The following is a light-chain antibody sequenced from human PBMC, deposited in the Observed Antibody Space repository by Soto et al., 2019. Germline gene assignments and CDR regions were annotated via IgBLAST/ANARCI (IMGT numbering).Light chain of an antibody. V-gene: IGKV1-5*03. CDR3: QQYNSYPT. CDR1: QSLSSW. Sequence: DIQMTQSPSTLSASVGDRVTITCRASQSLSSWLAWYQQKPGKAPNLLIYKASSLESGVPSRFSGSGSGTEFTLTISSLQPDDFATYYCQQYNSYPTFGGGTKVEIK. J-gene: IGKJ4*01. CDR2: KAS.